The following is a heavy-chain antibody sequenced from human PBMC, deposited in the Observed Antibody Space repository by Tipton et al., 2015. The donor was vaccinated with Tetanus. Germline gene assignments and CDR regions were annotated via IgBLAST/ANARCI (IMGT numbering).Heavy chain of an antibody. CDR3: ARDRAVPVQAYGTDV. J-gene: IGHJ6*02. CDR1: GYSFTGYD. CDR2: ISPFTGDT. D-gene: IGHD6-19*01. Sequence: QSGPEVKKPGASAKVSCKASGYSFTGYDINWVRQATGQGLEWVGWISPFTGDTEYAQNLQDRLILTTDTSTATAYVEVRSLTSDDTAVYYCARDRAVPVQAYGTDVWGQGTSVTVSS. V-gene: IGHV1-18*01.